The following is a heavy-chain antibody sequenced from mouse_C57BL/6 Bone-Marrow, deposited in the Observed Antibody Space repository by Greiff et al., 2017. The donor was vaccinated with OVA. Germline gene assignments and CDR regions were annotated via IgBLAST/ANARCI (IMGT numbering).Heavy chain of an antibody. CDR3: ARIYYYGGDY. J-gene: IGHJ2*01. CDR1: GYAFSSSW. V-gene: IGHV1-82*01. Sequence: VQLVESGPELVKPGASVKISCKASGYAFSSSWMNWVKQRPGKGLEWIGRIYPGDGDTNYNGKFKGKATLTADKSSSTAYMQLSSLTSEDSAVYFCARIYYYGGDYWGQGTTLTVSS. D-gene: IGHD1-1*01. CDR2: IYPGDGDT.